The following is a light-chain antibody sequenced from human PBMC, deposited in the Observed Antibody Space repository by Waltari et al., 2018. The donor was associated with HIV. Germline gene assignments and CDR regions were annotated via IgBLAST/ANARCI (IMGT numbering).Light chain of an antibody. CDR3: QAWDTTTAT. Sequence: SYELIQPPSVSVSPGQTASIACSGDKLGDKYACWYQQKPGQSPVMVIYQDNKRPSGIPERFSGSNSGNTATLTISETQAMDEADYYCQAWDTTTATFGGGTKLTVL. V-gene: IGLV3-1*01. CDR2: QDN. CDR1: KLGDKY. J-gene: IGLJ2*01.